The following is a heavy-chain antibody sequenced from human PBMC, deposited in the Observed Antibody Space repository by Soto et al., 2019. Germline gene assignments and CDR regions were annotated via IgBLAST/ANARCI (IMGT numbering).Heavy chain of an antibody. CDR1: GGSISSYY. Sequence: PSETLSLTCTVSGGSISSYYWSWIRQPPGKGLEWIGYIYYSGSTNYNPSLKSRVTISVDTSKNQFSLKLSSVTAADTAVYYCAREFGRKVDYWGQGTLVTVSS. V-gene: IGHV4-59*01. J-gene: IGHJ4*02. CDR3: AREFGRKVDY. D-gene: IGHD3-16*01. CDR2: IYYSGST.